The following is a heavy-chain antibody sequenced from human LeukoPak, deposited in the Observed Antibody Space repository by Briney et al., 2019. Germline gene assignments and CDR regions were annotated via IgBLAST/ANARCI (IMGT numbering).Heavy chain of an antibody. Sequence: AGGSLRLSCAASGFTFSSYAMSWVRQPPGKGLEWIGEINHSGSTNYNPSLKSRVTISVDTSKNQFSLKLSSVTAADTAVYYCAREGVDTAMVAFDIWGQGTMVTVSS. CDR2: INHSGST. CDR1: GFTFSSYA. CDR3: AREGVDTAMVAFDI. J-gene: IGHJ3*02. D-gene: IGHD5-18*01. V-gene: IGHV4-34*01.